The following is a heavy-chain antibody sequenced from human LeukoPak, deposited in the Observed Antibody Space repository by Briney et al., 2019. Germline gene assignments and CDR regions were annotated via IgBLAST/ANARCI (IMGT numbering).Heavy chain of an antibody. CDR1: GYSFTSYW. CDR2: IYPGDSDT. Sequence: GESLKISCKGSGYSFTSYWIGLVRQMPGKGLELVGIIYPGDSDTRYSPSFQGQVTISADKSISTAYLQWSSLKASDTAMYYCARHGGYCSSTSCYALPPDYWGQGTLVTVSS. D-gene: IGHD2-2*01. CDR3: ARHGGYCSSTSCYALPPDY. V-gene: IGHV5-51*01. J-gene: IGHJ4*02.